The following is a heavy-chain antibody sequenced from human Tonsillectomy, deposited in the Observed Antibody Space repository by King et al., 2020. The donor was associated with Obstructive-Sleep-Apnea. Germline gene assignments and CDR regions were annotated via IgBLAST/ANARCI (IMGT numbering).Heavy chain of an antibody. D-gene: IGHD2-15*01. CDR2: IRSEFYGGTT. Sequence: EVQLVESGGGLVQPGRSLRLSCTASDFTFGDYALSWFRQAPGKGLEWVGFIRSEFYGGTTDYAASVKGRFTISRDDSKSIAYLQMNSLKTEDTAVYYCTSYCSCGSCTVFYYYAMDVWGQGTTVTVSS. CDR3: TSYCSCGSCTVFYYYAMDV. CDR1: DFTFGDYA. V-gene: IGHV3-49*03. J-gene: IGHJ6*02.